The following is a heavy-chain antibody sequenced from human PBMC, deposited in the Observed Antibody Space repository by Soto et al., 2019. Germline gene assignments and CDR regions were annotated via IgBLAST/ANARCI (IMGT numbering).Heavy chain of an antibody. CDR3: ARARHSIAVAGTPRYGMDV. CDR2: INPNSGGT. D-gene: IGHD6-19*01. Sequence: ASVKDSCKASGYTFTGYYMHWVRQAPGQGLEWMGWINPNSGGTNYAQKCQGRVTMTRDTCISTAYMELSRLKSDDTAVYYCARARHSIAVAGTPRYGMDVWGQGTTGTVSS. CDR1: GYTFTGYY. V-gene: IGHV1-2*02. J-gene: IGHJ6*02.